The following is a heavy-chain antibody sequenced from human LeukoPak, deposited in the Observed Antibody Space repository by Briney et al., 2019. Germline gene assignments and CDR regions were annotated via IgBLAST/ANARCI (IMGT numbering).Heavy chain of an antibody. D-gene: IGHD4-11*01. CDR3: ARDMTTVIGRGYYMDV. CDR1: GFTFSSYG. CDR2: IRYDGSNK. Sequence: PGGSLRLSCAASGFTFSSYGMHWVRQAPGKGLEWVAFIRYDGSNKYYADSVKGRFTISRDNSKNTLYLQMNSLRAEDTAVYYCARDMTTVIGRGYYMDVWGKGTTVTVSS. V-gene: IGHV3-30*02. J-gene: IGHJ6*03.